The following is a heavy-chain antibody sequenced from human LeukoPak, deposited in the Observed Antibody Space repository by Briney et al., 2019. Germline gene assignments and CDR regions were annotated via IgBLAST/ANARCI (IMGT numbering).Heavy chain of an antibody. J-gene: IGHJ4*02. D-gene: IGHD2-15*01. CDR1: GYTFTSYD. Sequence: ASVKVSCKASGYTFTSYDINWVRQATGQGLEWMGWMNPNSGNTGYAQKFQGRVTITRNTSISTAYMELSSLRSEDTAVYYCARGGRPYCSGGSCYSGFDGFDYWGQGTLVTVSS. CDR2: MNPNSGNT. V-gene: IGHV1-8*03. CDR3: ARGGRPYCSGGSCYSGFDGFDY.